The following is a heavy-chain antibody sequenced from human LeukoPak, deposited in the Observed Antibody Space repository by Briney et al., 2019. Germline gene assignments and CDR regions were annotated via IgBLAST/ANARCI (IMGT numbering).Heavy chain of an antibody. J-gene: IGHJ4*02. CDR2: ISSNGNTI. V-gene: IGHV3-11*04. CDR3: TRTSIRGYSYGSDS. D-gene: IGHD5-18*01. Sequence: GGSLRLSCTASGFSLTDYYMSWIRQAPGKGLEWVSYISSNGNTIRYADSVRGRFTISRDNSRDSVFLQMNDLRVEDTAVYYCTRTSIRGYSYGSDSWGQGTRVTVSS. CDR1: GFSLTDYY.